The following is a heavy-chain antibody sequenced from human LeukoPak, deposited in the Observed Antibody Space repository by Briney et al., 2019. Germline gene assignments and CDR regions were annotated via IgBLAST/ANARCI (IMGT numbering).Heavy chain of an antibody. Sequence: GGSLRLSCAASGFTFSSYAMSWVRQAPGKGLEWVSRISIDGSSTIYADSVEGRFTISRDNAKNTLYLQMNSLRVEDTAVYYCVRQYTNKPIDYWGQGTLVAVSS. J-gene: IGHJ4*02. CDR3: VRQYTNKPIDY. CDR2: ISIDGSST. D-gene: IGHD2-8*01. V-gene: IGHV3-74*01. CDR1: GFTFSSYA.